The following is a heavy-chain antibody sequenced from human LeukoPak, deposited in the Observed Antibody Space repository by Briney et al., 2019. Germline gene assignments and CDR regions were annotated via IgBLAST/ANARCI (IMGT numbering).Heavy chain of an antibody. CDR2: ISGSGGST. V-gene: IGHV3-23*01. CDR3: AKDLRTSRRPVAVHLHDAFDI. CDR1: GFTFSSYG. Sequence: AGGSLRLSCAASGFTFSSYGMSWARQAPGKGLEWVSAISGSGGSTYYADSVKGRFTISRDNSKNTLYLQMNSLRAEDTAVYYCAKDLRTSRRPVAVHLHDAFDIWGQGTMVTVSS. D-gene: IGHD6-19*01. J-gene: IGHJ3*02.